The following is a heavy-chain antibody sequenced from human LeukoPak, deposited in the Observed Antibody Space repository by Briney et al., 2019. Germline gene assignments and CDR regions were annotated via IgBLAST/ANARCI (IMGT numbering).Heavy chain of an antibody. CDR3: ARDGFYCSSTSCYHEAAFDI. CDR2: INPNSGGT. D-gene: IGHD2-2*01. Sequence: GASVKVSCKASGYTFTGYYMHWVRQAPGQGLEWMGWINPNSGGTNYAQKFQGRVTMTRDTSISTAYMELSRLRSDDTAVYYCARDGFYCSSTSCYHEAAFDIWGQGTMVTVSS. CDR1: GYTFTGYY. V-gene: IGHV1-2*02. J-gene: IGHJ3*02.